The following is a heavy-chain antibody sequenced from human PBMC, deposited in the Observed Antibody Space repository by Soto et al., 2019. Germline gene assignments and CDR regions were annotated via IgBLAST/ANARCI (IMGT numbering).Heavy chain of an antibody. CDR2: IYASGST. CDR1: RVSISYLD. Sequence: SETLSVTCTPCRVSISYLDWGCIRESPGKGLEWLGSIYASGSTSYNPSLKSRVTMSMDTSKTQFSLNLSSVTAADTAVYFCAASYYAILTGHFAFDIWGHGTMIT. CDR3: AASYYAILTGHFAFDI. D-gene: IGHD3-9*01. V-gene: IGHV4-59*11. J-gene: IGHJ3*02.